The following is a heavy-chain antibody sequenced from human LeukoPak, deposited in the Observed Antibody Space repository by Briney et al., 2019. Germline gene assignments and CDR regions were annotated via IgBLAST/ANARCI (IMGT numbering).Heavy chain of an antibody. J-gene: IGHJ6*03. D-gene: IGHD6-13*01. V-gene: IGHV4-59*01. CDR3: ARTTEAHSWRTRYYDYYMDV. Sequence: SETLFLTCTVSDDSITIYYWTWIRQPPGKGLEWIGYIYYSGSTNYNPSLKSRVTISVDTSKNQFSLKLSSVTAADTAVYYCARTTEAHSWRTRYYDYYMDVWGKGTTVTVSS. CDR2: IYYSGST. CDR1: DDSITIYY.